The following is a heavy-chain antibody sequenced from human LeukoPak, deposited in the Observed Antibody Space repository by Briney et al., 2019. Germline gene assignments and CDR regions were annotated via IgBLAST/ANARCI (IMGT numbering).Heavy chain of an antibody. J-gene: IGHJ4*02. CDR3: AVVEYSSGWSSVGYFDY. CDR2: FDPEDGET. CDR1: GHTLTELS. V-gene: IGHV1-24*01. Sequence: ASVKVSCKVSGHTLTELSMHWVRQAPGKGLEWMGGFDPEDGETIYAQKFQGRVTMTTDTSTSTAYMELRSLRSDDTAVYYCAVVEYSSGWSSVGYFDYWGQGTLVTVSS. D-gene: IGHD6-19*01.